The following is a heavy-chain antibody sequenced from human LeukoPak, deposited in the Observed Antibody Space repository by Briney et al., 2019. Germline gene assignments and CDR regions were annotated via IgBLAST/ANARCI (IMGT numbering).Heavy chain of an antibody. Sequence: SETLSLTCTVSNYSISSGYYWGWIRRPPGKGLEWIGSIYHSGSTYYYNPSLKSRVTISVDTSKNQFSLKLSSVTAADTAVYYCARDDLSGTYGGVDYWGQGTLVTVSS. CDR3: ARDDLSGTYGGVDY. V-gene: IGHV4-38-2*02. CDR1: NYSISSGYY. J-gene: IGHJ4*02. CDR2: IYHSGSTY. D-gene: IGHD1-26*01.